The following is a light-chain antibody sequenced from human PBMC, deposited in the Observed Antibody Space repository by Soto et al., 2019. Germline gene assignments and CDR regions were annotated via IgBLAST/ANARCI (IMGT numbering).Light chain of an antibody. J-gene: IGKJ2*01. CDR1: QSVSSY. Sequence: EIVLTQSPATLSLSPGERATLSCRASQSVSSYLAWYQQKPGQAPRLLIYDASNRATGIPARFSGSGSGTDSTPSISSLEREDFAVYYCQQRSNWPPYTFGQGTKLEIK. CDR2: DAS. V-gene: IGKV3-11*01. CDR3: QQRSNWPPYT.